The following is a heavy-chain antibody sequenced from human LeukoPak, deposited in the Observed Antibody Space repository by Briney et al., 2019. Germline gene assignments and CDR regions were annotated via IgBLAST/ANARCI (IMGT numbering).Heavy chain of an antibody. Sequence: GGSLRLSCEASGFTFSIYEVNWVRQAPGKGLEWLSHISDSGSSVHYADSVKGRFTISRDNSKNSLYLEMNSLRVEDTAIYYCARDATTAIGAVYMDVWGKGTTVTISS. J-gene: IGHJ6*03. D-gene: IGHD3-3*01. CDR1: GFTFSIYE. CDR2: ISDSGSSV. V-gene: IGHV3-48*03. CDR3: ARDATTAIGAVYMDV.